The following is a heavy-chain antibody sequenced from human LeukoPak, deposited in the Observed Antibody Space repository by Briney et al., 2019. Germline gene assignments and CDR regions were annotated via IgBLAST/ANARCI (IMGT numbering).Heavy chain of an antibody. CDR1: GFTFDDYA. CDR3: AKERYYYGSGTPDY. D-gene: IGHD3-10*01. J-gene: IGHJ4*02. CDR2: ISWNSGSI. V-gene: IGHV3-9*01. Sequence: GGSLRLSCAASGFTFDDYAMHWVRQAPGKGLEWVSGISWNSGSIGYVDSVKGRFTISRDNAKNSLYLQMNSLRAEDTALYYCAKERYYYGSGTPDYWGQGTLVTVSS.